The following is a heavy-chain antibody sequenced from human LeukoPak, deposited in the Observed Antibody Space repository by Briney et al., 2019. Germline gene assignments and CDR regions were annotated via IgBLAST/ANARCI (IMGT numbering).Heavy chain of an antibody. Sequence: SETLSLTCTVSGGSISSGGYYWSCIRQPPGKGLVCIGCIYHSGSTYHNPSLRSRVTISVDTSKNQISLKLTSVTAADTAVYYCARDQAGSGWLGEFDPWGQGTLVTVSS. CDR2: IYHSGST. J-gene: IGHJ5*02. CDR3: ARDQAGSGWLGEFDP. V-gene: IGHV4-39*07. D-gene: IGHD6-19*01. CDR1: GGSISSGGYY.